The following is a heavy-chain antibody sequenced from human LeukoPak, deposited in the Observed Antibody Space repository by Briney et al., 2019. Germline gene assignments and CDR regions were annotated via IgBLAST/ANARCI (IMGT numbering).Heavy chain of an antibody. Sequence: ASVKVSCKASGYSFATYGIIWVRQAPGQGLEWMGWITVNNGNTDYAQKVQDRVTMTADTSTTTAYMDLKSLRSDDTFFFQAEDGIRDSENYGPDYWGQGTLVTVSS. D-gene: IGHD1-26*01. CDR1: GYSFATYG. CDR3: EDGIRDSENYGPDY. V-gene: IGHV1-18*01. J-gene: IGHJ4*02. CDR2: ITVNNGNT.